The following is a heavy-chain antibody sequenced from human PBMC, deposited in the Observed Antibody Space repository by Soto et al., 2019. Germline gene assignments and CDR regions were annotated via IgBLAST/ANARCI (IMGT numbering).Heavy chain of an antibody. J-gene: IGHJ4*02. D-gene: IGHD2-21*02. CDR2: INHSGST. Sequence: QVQLQQWGAGLLKPSETLSLTCAVYGGSFSGYYWSWIRQPPGKGLEWIGEINHSGSTNYNPSLKSRVTISVDTSKNQFSLKLSSVIAAETAVYYCARGLGGYLGFDYCGQGTLVTVSS. CDR3: ARGLGGYLGFDY. V-gene: IGHV4-34*01. CDR1: GGSFSGYY.